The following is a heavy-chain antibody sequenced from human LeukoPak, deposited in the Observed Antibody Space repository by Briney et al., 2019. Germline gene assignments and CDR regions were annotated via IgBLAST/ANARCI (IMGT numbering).Heavy chain of an antibody. CDR1: GFTFSSYA. V-gene: IGHV3-23*01. Sequence: PGGSLRLSCAASGFTFSSYAMSWVRQAPGKGLEWVSAISGSGGSTYYADSVKGRFTISRDNSKNTLYLQMNSLRAEDTAVYYCAIGWDSSGYYPFDYWGQGTLVTVSS. CDR3: AIGWDSSGYYPFDY. J-gene: IGHJ4*02. D-gene: IGHD3-22*01. CDR2: ISGSGGST.